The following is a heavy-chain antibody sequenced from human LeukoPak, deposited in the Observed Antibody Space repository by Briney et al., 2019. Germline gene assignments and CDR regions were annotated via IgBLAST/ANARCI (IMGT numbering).Heavy chain of an antibody. D-gene: IGHD4-17*01. V-gene: IGHV3-23*01. CDR1: GFPFSTYA. CDR2: ISSSGGDT. J-gene: IGHJ4*02. CDR3: AKGGVYGDYYFDY. Sequence: PGGSLRLSCAASGFPFSTYAKSWVRQAPGKGLEWVSVISSSGGDTYYADSVKGRFTISGDNSKNTVYLQMNSLRAEDTALYYCAKGGVYGDYYFDYWGQGTLVTVSS.